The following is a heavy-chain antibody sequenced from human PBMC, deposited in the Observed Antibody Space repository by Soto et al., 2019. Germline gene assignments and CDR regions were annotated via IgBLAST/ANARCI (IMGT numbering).Heavy chain of an antibody. CDR2: FSLSRTT. J-gene: IGHJ4*02. V-gene: IGHV4-4*07. Sequence: QVQLQESGPGLMKPSETLSLTCTVSGASITGSSYWSWIRQPAGKGLEWIGRFSLSRTTNYNPSLRSRVTKSADVSKNQFSLRLTSVTAADTALYYCARGITPPGAPAWYYFDSWRQGPLVTVSS. CDR3: ARGITPPGAPAWYYFDS. CDR1: GASITGSSY. D-gene: IGHD2-8*02.